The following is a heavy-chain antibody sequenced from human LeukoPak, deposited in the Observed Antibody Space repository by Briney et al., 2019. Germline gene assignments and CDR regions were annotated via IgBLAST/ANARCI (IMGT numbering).Heavy chain of an antibody. D-gene: IGHD6-19*01. CDR3: ARDHRPGYSSGWPPIDY. J-gene: IGHJ4*02. CDR2: ISSSSSYI. V-gene: IGHV3-21*01. CDR1: GGSISSSS. Sequence: NSSETLSLTCTVSGGSISSSSYYWGWIRQAPGKGLEWVSSISSSSSYIYYADSVKGRFTISRDNAKNSLYLQMNSLRAGDTAVYYCARDHRPGYSSGWPPIDYWGQGTLVTVSS.